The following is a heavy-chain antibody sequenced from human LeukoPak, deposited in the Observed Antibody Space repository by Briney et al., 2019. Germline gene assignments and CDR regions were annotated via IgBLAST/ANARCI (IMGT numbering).Heavy chain of an antibody. J-gene: IGHJ6*03. V-gene: IGHV3-30*02. D-gene: IGHD3-3*01. CDR2: IRYDGSNK. Sequence: GGSLRLSCAASGFTFSSYAMHWVRQAPGKGLEWVAFIRYDGSNKYYADSVKGRFTISRDNSKNKLYLQMNSLRAEDTAVYYCAKGSKEVLFTRDDYMDVWGKGTTVTISS. CDR1: GFTFSSYA. CDR3: AKGSKEVLFTRDDYMDV.